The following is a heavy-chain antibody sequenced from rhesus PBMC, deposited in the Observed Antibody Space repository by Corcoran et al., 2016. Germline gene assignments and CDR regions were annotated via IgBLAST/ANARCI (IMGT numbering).Heavy chain of an antibody. D-gene: IGHD4-29*01. Sequence: QVQLQESGPGLVKPSETLSLTCAVSGGSISSTYWSWIRPPPGTGLAWIGYFYGSIGSTYYNPSLKSRVTISTDTSKNQFSLKLSSVTAADTAVYYCARLVGSSSYFDYWGQGVLVTVSS. CDR2: FYGSIGST. CDR3: ARLVGSSSYFDY. CDR1: GGSISSTY. J-gene: IGHJ4*01. V-gene: IGHV4-160*01.